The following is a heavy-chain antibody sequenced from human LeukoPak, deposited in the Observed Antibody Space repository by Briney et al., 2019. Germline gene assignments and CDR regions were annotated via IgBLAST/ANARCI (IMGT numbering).Heavy chain of an antibody. CDR1: GFTFSDYY. D-gene: IGHD1-26*01. Sequence: DPGGSLRLSCAASGFTFSDYYMSWIRQAPGKGLEWVSYISSSSSYTNYADPVKGRFTISRDNAKNSLYLQMNSLRAEDTAVYYCARSFLGAFDIWGQGTMVTVSS. CDR2: ISSSSSYT. CDR3: ARSFLGAFDI. J-gene: IGHJ3*02. V-gene: IGHV3-11*06.